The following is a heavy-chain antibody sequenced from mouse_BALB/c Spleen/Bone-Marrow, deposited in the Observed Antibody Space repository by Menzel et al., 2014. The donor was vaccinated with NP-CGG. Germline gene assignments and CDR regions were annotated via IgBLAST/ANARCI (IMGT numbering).Heavy chain of an antibody. V-gene: IGHV1S34*01. CDR1: GYSFTGYY. CDR3: ARGGTMTFYAMDY. D-gene: IGHD2-4*01. Sequence: VVKPGASVKISCKASGYSFTGYYMPWVKQRHGQSLAWIRYISCYRGDTNYNQKFKGKATFTVDTSSSTAYMQYNSLTSEDSAVYYCARGGTMTFYAMDYWGQGASVTVSS. J-gene: IGHJ4*01. CDR2: ISCYRGDT.